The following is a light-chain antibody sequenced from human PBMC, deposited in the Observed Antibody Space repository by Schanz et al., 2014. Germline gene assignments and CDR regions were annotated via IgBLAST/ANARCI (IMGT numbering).Light chain of an antibody. Sequence: EIVMTQSPATLSVSPGERATLSCRASQSVSSNLVWYQQKPGQAPRLLIYGASTRATGIPARFSGSGSGTEFTLTISSLQSEDFAVYYCQQYNTWPPKYTFGQGTKLESK. V-gene: IGKV3-15*01. CDR3: QQYNTWPPKYT. J-gene: IGKJ2*01. CDR2: GAS. CDR1: QSVSSN.